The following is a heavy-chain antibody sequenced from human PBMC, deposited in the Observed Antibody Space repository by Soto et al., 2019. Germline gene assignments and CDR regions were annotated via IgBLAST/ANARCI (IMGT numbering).Heavy chain of an antibody. CDR2: FFPGDSVT. J-gene: IGHJ6*02. CDR3: ARPYYYGSGPFYGMDV. Sequence: PGESLKISCKGSGYSFTSYWIGWVRQMPGKGLDWMLIFFPGDSVTSYCSSFQGQVTISADKSISTAYLQWSSLKASDTAMFYCARPYYYGSGPFYGMDVWGQGTTVTVSS. D-gene: IGHD3-10*01. V-gene: IGHV5-51*01. CDR1: GYSFTSYW.